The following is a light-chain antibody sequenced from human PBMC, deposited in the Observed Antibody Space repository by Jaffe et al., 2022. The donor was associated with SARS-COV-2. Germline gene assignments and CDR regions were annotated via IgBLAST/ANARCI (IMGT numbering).Light chain of an antibody. J-gene: IGKJ2*01. CDR2: AAS. CDR1: QSLSRY. Sequence: DIQMTQSPSSLSASVGDRVTITCRASQSLSRYLNWYQKKPGKAPKLLINAASRLQSGAPSRFSGGGSGTDFTLTISSLQPEDSATYYCQQSYSTPPTFGQGTKVEIK. V-gene: IGKV1-39*01. CDR3: QQSYSTPPT.